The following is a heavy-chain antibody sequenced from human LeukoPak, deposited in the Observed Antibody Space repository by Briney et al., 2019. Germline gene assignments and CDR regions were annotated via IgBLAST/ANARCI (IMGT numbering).Heavy chain of an antibody. Sequence: GGSLRLSCAASGFTFSSYSMNWVRQAPGKGLEWVSSISSSSYIYYADSVKGRFTISRDNAKNSLYLQMNSLRAEDTAVYYCARDRTRYDSSGYDYWGQGTLVTVSS. V-gene: IGHV3-21*01. CDR2: ISSSSYI. J-gene: IGHJ4*02. D-gene: IGHD3-22*01. CDR1: GFTFSSYS. CDR3: ARDRTRYDSSGYDY.